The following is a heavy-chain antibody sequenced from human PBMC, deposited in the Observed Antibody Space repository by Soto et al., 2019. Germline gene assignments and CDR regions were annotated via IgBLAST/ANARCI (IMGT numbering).Heavy chain of an antibody. J-gene: IGHJ4*02. Sequence: EVQLLESGGGLVQPGGSLRLSCVASRFDFSSYEMSWVRQAAGKGLEWVSRVSLTGDRTNYAGSVKGRFTVSRDNFKNALYLEMDSLRPDDTAIYCCARGGGYCTPTSCAIDSWGRGTPVTVSS. CDR3: ARGGGYCTPTSCAIDS. V-gene: IGHV3-23*01. CDR2: VSLTGDRT. D-gene: IGHD2-8*01. CDR1: RFDFSSYE.